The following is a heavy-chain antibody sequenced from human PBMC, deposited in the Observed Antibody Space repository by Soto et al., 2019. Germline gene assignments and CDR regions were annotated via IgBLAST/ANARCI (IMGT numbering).Heavy chain of an antibody. D-gene: IGHD3-10*01. CDR1: GFTFSSYW. CDR3: AREGVPPPSYYYGMDV. J-gene: IGHJ6*02. CDR2: IKQDGSEK. Sequence: GGSLRLSCAASGFTFSSYWMSWVRQAPGKGLEWVANIKQDGSEKYYVDSVKGRFTISRDNAKNSLYLQMNSLRAEDTAVYYCAREGVPPPSYYYGMDVWGQGTTVTVSS. V-gene: IGHV3-7*01.